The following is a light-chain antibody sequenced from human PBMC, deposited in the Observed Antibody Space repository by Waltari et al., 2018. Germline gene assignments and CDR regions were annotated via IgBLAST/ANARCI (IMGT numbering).Light chain of an antibody. J-gene: IGKJ1*01. CDR2: SAS. Sequence: ELVLTQSPDTLSLSPGERATLPCRASQSVTNSLAWYQQKPGQAPRLLIYSASNRATGVPARFSGSGSGTDFTLTISSLEPEDFAVYYCQQRSNWPRTFGQGTKVEIK. V-gene: IGKV3-11*01. CDR1: QSVTNS. CDR3: QQRSNWPRT.